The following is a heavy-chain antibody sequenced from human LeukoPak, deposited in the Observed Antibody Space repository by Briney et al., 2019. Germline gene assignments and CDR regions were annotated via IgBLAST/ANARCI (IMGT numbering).Heavy chain of an antibody. CDR2: IYYSGST. D-gene: IGHD3-22*01. Sequence: SETLSLTCTVSGGSISSGGYYWSWIRQHPGKGLEWIGYIYYSGSTYYNPSLKSRVTISVDTSKNQFSLKLSSVTAADTAEYYCARVYYDSSGYFPDNWFDPWGQGTLVTVSS. CDR3: ARVYYDSSGYFPDNWFDP. J-gene: IGHJ5*02. CDR1: GGSISSGGYY. V-gene: IGHV4-31*03.